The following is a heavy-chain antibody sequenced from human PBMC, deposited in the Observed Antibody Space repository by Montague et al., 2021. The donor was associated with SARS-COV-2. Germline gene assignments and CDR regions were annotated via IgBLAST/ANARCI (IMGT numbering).Heavy chain of an antibody. V-gene: IGHV2-5*01. CDR1: GFSLISDGVG. D-gene: IGHD3-3*02. CDR3: AHSLPFSSLGVFDS. CDR2: IFWNDDK. J-gene: IGHJ4*02. Sequence: PALVKPTQTLTLTCTFSGFSLISDGVGVGWIRQPPGKALEWLALIFWNDDKRYNSSLKSRLTVTKHTSKNQVVLTMTNMDPLDTGTYYCAHSLPFSSLGVFDSWGQGTLATVAS.